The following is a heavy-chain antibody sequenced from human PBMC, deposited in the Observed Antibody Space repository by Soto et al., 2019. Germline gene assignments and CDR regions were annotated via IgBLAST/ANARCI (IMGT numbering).Heavy chain of an antibody. CDR2: IYYSGST. V-gene: IGHV4-31*03. CDR3: ARVGDGYCSSTSCHDAFDI. CDR1: GGSVISGGYY. D-gene: IGHD2-2*01. Sequence: TLSLTCTVSGGSVISGGYYWSWIRQHPGKGLEWIGYIYYSGSTYYNPSLKSRVTISVDTSKNQFSLKLSSVTAADTAVYYCARVGDGYCSSTSCHDAFDIWGQGTMVTVSS. J-gene: IGHJ3*02.